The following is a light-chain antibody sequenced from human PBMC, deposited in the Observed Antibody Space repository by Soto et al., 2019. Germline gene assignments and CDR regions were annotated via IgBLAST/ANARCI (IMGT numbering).Light chain of an antibody. CDR1: SSDVGGYNS. CDR2: VVS. Sequence: QSALTQPASVSGSPGQSITISCTGTSSDVGGYNSVSWYQHHPGKAPKLMIFVVSDRPSGVSSRFSGSKSGNTASLTISGLQAEDEADYYCSSYTTSSTPHYVFGPGTKVTVL. V-gene: IGLV2-14*03. J-gene: IGLJ1*01. CDR3: SSYTTSSTPHYV.